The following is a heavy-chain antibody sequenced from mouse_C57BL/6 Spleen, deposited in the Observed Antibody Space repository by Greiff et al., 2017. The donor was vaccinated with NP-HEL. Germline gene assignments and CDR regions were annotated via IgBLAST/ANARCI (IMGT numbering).Heavy chain of an antibody. CDR2: ISDGGSYT. D-gene: IGHD1-1*01. Sequence: EVKVVESGGGLVKPGGSLKLSCAASGFTFSSYAMSWVRQTPETRLEWVATISDGGSYTYYPDNVKGRFTISRDNAKNNLYLQMSHLKSEDTAMYYCARDQTVVAFDYWGQGTTLTVSS. V-gene: IGHV5-4*01. CDR3: ARDQTVVAFDY. CDR1: GFTFSSYA. J-gene: IGHJ2*01.